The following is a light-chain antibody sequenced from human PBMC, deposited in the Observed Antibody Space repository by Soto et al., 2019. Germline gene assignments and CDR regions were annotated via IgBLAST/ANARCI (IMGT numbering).Light chain of an antibody. CDR2: RTN. CDR1: SGSVSTNNY. J-gene: IGLJ3*02. CDR3: VLYMGRGIWV. V-gene: IGLV8-61*01. Sequence: QAVVTQEPSFSVSPGGTVTHTCALSSGSVSTNNYPSWCQQTPGQPPRTLIFRTNTRSSGVPDRFSGSILGSKAALTITGAQADDESDYYCVLYMGRGIWVFGGGTKVTVL.